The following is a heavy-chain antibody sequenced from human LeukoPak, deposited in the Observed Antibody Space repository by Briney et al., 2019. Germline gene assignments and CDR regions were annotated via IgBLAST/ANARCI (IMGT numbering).Heavy chain of an antibody. CDR1: GGSISSYY. CDR3: ARVGFYARAFDI. Sequence: SETLALTCTVSGGSISSYYWSWIRQPPGKGLEWLGYIYYSGSTNYNPSLKSRVTISVDTSKNQFSLKLTSVTAADTGVYYCARVGFYARAFDIWGQGTMITVSS. V-gene: IGHV4-59*01. D-gene: IGHD2/OR15-2a*01. CDR2: IYYSGST. J-gene: IGHJ3*02.